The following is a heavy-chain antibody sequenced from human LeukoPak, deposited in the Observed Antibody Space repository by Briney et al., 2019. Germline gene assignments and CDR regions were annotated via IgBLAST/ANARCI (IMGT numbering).Heavy chain of an antibody. CDR1: GFTFSDYY. V-gene: IGHV3-11*04. J-gene: IGHJ3*02. CDR2: ISSSGSTI. Sequence: GGSLRLSCAASGFTFSDYYMSWIRQAPGKGLEWVSYISSSGSTIYYADSVKGRFTISRDNAKNSLYLQMNSLRAEDTAVYYCARDQRTNKDSSGRLITDAFDIWGQGTMVTVSS. D-gene: IGHD3-22*01. CDR3: ARDQRTNKDSSGRLITDAFDI.